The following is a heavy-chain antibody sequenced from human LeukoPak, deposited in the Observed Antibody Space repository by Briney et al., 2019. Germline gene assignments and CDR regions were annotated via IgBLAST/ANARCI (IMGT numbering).Heavy chain of an antibody. Sequence: PGGSLRLSCEASGFTFDDYTMHWVRQRPGRGLEWVSCINGYGSITNYADSVKGRFTISRDNAKNTLYLQMNSLRVEDTAVYYCARDEPTVTTGPPVGSWGQGTLVTVSS. J-gene: IGHJ4*02. CDR3: ARDEPTVTTGPPVGS. CDR2: INGYGSIT. D-gene: IGHD4-17*01. CDR1: GFTFDDYT. V-gene: IGHV3-74*01.